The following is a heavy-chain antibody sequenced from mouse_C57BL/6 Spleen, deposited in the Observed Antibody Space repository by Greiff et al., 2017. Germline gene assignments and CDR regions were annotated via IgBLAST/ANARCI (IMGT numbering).Heavy chain of an antibody. Sequence: QVQLQQSGAELVRPGTSVKVSCKASGYAFTNYLIEWVKQRPGQGLEWIGVINPGSGGTNYNEKFKGKATLTADKSSSTAYMQLSSLTSEDSAVYFCARERDLNWYFDVWGTGTTVTVSS. J-gene: IGHJ1*03. CDR2: INPGSGGT. CDR1: GYAFTNYL. D-gene: IGHD3-3*01. V-gene: IGHV1-54*01. CDR3: ARERDLNWYFDV.